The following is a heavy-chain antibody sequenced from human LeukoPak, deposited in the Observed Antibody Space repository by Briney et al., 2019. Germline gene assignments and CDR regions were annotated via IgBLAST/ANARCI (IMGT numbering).Heavy chain of an antibody. Sequence: GASVKVSCKASGGTFSSYAISWVRQAPGQGLEWMGGIIPIFGTANYAQKFQGRVTITADESTSTAYMELSSLRSEDTAVYYCARVCTAGDCYPETDYWGQGTLVTVSS. CDR1: GGTFSSYA. CDR2: IIPIFGTA. V-gene: IGHV1-69*13. J-gene: IGHJ4*02. D-gene: IGHD2-21*02. CDR3: ARVCTAGDCYPETDY.